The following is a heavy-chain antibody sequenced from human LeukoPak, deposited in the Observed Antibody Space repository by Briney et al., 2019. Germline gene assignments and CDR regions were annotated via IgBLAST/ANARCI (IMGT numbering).Heavy chain of an antibody. J-gene: IGHJ4*02. CDR2: IYYSGST. D-gene: IGHD3-10*01. V-gene: IGHV4-30-4*01. CDR3: ARGIRYYYGSGSYEFFDY. CDR1: GCSISSGDYD. Sequence: PSETLSLTCTVSGCSISSGDYDWGWVRKPGGKGLEWIVYIYYSGSTYYNPSLKIRVTISVDTSNNQFSLKLSSVTAADTAVYYCARGIRYYYGSGSYEFFDYWGQGTLVTVSS.